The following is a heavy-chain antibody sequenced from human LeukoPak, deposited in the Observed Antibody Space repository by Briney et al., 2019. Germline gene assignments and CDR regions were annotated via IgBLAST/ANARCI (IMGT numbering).Heavy chain of an antibody. J-gene: IGHJ4*02. V-gene: IGHV3-23*01. Sequence: GGSLRLSCAASGYTFGNFAMSWVRQAPGKGLEWVSTLSGSATSTDYADSVKGRFTISRDNSKNTLYLEMHSLRAEDTAIYYCAKGGTSSWYAFDYWGQGTLVTVSS. D-gene: IGHD6-13*01. CDR1: GYTFGNFA. CDR3: AKGGTSSWYAFDY. CDR2: LSGSATST.